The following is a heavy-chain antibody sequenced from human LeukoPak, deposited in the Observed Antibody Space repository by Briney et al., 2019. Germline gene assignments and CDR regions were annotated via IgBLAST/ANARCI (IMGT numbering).Heavy chain of an antibody. CDR1: GYTFTSYG. Sequence: ASVKASCTASGYTFTSYGISWVRQAPGQGLEWMGWISAYNGNTNYAQKLQGRVTMTTDTSTSTAYMELNSLRSEDTAVYYCARDFWDYYDSSGYYDYRGQGTLVTVSS. CDR2: ISAYNGNT. D-gene: IGHD3-22*01. J-gene: IGHJ4*02. V-gene: IGHV1-18*01. CDR3: ARDFWDYYDSSGYYDY.